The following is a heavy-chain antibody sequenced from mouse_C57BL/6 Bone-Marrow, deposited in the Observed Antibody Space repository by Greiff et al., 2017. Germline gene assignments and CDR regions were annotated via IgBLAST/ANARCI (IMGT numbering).Heavy chain of an antibody. CDR2: INPYNGGT. V-gene: IGHV1-19*01. Sequence: VQLQQSGPVLVKPGASVKMSCKASGYTFTDYYMNWVKQSHGKSLEWIGVINPYNGGTSYNQKFKGKATLTVDKSSSTAYMELNSLTSEDSAVYYCARRGAYWGFFFAYWGQGTLVTVSA. D-gene: IGHD4-1*01. J-gene: IGHJ3*01. CDR1: GYTFTDYY. CDR3: ARRGAYWGFFFAY.